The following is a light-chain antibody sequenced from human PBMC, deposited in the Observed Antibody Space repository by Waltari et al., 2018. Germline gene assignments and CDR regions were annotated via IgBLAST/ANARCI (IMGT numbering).Light chain of an antibody. Sequence: SYELTQPPSVSVSPGQTARITCSGDALPRQYTYWYQQKPGQAPVLVISPDSERPSGIPERCSGSRSGTTVTLTISGVQAEDEADYYCQSADSSISYVVFGGGTKLTVL. CDR2: PDS. CDR1: ALPRQY. CDR3: QSADSSISYVV. J-gene: IGLJ2*01. V-gene: IGLV3-25*03.